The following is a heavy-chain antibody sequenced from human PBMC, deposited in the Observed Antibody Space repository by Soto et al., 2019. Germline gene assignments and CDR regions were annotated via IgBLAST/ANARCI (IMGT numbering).Heavy chain of an antibody. CDR2: INPDNGNT. Sequence: ASVKVSCKASGYTFTRYTMNWVRQAPGQRLEWIGWINPDNGNTKSSQKFQDRVIITRDTSASTAYMDLSSLRSEDTAVYYCARGIATRQLDPWGQGTLVTVSS. V-gene: IGHV1-3*01. D-gene: IGHD2-15*01. J-gene: IGHJ5*02. CDR1: GYTFTRYT. CDR3: ARGIATRQLDP.